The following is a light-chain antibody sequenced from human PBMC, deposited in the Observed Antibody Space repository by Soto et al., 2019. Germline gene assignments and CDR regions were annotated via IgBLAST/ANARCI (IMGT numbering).Light chain of an antibody. CDR3: QRRSNWPPT. CDR2: DAS. J-gene: IGKJ3*01. Sequence: EIVLTQSPATLSLSPGERATLSCRASQSVSSNLAWYQQKPGQAPRLLIYDASNRATGIPARFSGSGSGTDFTLTISSLEPEDLAVYSCQRRSNWPPTVGPGTKVDIK. CDR1: QSVSSN. V-gene: IGKV3-11*01.